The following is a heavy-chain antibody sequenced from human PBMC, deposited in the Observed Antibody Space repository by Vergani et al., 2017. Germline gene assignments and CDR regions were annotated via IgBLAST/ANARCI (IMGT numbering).Heavy chain of an antibody. V-gene: IGHV3-15*01. CDR3: TTFPYYDFWSGYYSDAFDI. D-gene: IGHD3-3*01. Sequence: EVQLLESGGGLVQPGGSLRLSCAASGFTFSNAWMSWVRQAPGKGLEWVGRIKSKTDGGTTDYAAPVKGRFTISRDDSKNTLYLQMNSLKTEDTAVYYCTTFPYYDFWSGYYSDAFDIWGQGTMVTVSS. CDR1: GFTFSNAW. J-gene: IGHJ3*02. CDR2: IKSKTDGGTT.